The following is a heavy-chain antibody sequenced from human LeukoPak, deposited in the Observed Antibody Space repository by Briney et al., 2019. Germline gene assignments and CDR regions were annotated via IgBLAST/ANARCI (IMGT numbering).Heavy chain of an antibody. Sequence: GGSLRLYCAASGFTFSSYGMHWDRQAPGKGLEWVAVISYDGSNKYYADSVKGRFTISRDNSKNTLYLQMNSLRAEDTAVYYCAKDSILPVAGLDYWGQGTLVTVSS. CDR3: AKDSILPVAGLDY. V-gene: IGHV3-30*18. D-gene: IGHD6-19*01. J-gene: IGHJ4*02. CDR1: GFTFSSYG. CDR2: ISYDGSNK.